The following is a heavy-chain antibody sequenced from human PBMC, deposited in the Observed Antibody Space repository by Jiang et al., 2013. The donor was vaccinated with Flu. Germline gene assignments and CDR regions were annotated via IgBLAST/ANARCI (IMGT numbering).Heavy chain of an antibody. CDR3: ARVILRCSSTSCLYYFDY. J-gene: IGHJ4*02. D-gene: IGHD2-2*01. Sequence: GSGLVKPSETLSLTCTVSGGSISSSSYYWSWIRQPPGKGLEWIGYIYYSGSTNYNPSLKSRVTISVDTSKNQFSLKLSSVTAADTAVYYCARVILRCSSTSCLYYFDYWGQGTLVTVSS. CDR2: IYYSGST. CDR1: GGSISSSSYY. V-gene: IGHV4-61*01.